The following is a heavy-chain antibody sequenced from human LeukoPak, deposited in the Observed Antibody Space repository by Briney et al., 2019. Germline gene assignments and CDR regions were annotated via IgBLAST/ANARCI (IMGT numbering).Heavy chain of an antibody. CDR3: ARDIGRAGYSYGYDFDY. V-gene: IGHV1-46*01. CDR1: GYSFINHY. D-gene: IGHD5-18*01. J-gene: IGHJ4*02. CDR2: ISPSGDRT. Sequence: ASVKISCKASGYSFINHYMHWVRQAPGQGLEWLGLISPSGDRTWYAQKFQGKFTMTRDMSTSTDYMELSSLRAEDTAVYYCARDIGRAGYSYGYDFDYWGQGTLVTVSS.